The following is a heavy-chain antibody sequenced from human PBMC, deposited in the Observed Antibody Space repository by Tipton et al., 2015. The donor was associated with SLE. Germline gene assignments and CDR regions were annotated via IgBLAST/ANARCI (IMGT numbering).Heavy chain of an antibody. CDR2: IYTSGST. CDR1: GGSISSGSYY. D-gene: IGHD3-9*01. J-gene: IGHJ5*02. Sequence: TLSLTCTVSGGSISSGSYYWSWIRQPAGKGLEWIGHIYTSGSTNYNPSLKSRVTISVDTSKNQFSLKLSSVTAADTAVYYCARLTAITIFNNWFDPWGQGTLVTVSS. CDR3: ARLTAITIFNNWFDP. V-gene: IGHV4-61*09.